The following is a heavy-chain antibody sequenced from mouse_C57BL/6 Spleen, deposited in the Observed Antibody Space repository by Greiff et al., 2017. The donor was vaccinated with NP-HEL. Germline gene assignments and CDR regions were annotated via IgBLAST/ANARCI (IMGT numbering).Heavy chain of an antibody. CDR2: INPSSGYT. CDR1: GYTFTSYT. J-gene: IGHJ4*01. V-gene: IGHV1-4*01. CDR3: ARGGPLPYYYAMDY. Sequence: QVQLKQSGAELARPGASVKTSCKASGYTFTSYTMHWVKQRPGQGLEWIGYINPSSGYTKYNQKFKDKATLTADKSSSTAYMQLSSLTSEDSAVYYCARGGPLPYYYAMDYWGQGTSVTVSS.